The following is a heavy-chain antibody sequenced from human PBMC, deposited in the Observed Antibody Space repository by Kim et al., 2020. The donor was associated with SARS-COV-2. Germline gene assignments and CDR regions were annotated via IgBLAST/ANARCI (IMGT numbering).Heavy chain of an antibody. J-gene: IGHJ6*02. V-gene: IGHV3-21*01. Sequence: GGSLRLSCAASGFTFSSYSMNWVRQAPGKGLEWVSSISSSSSYIYYADSVKGRFTISRDNAKNSLYLQMNSLRAEDTAVYYCARAPPSYGLKVYYYYYGMDVWGQGTTVTVSS. CDR3: ARAPPSYGLKVYYYYYGMDV. CDR2: ISSSSSYI. CDR1: GFTFSSYS. D-gene: IGHD5-18*01.